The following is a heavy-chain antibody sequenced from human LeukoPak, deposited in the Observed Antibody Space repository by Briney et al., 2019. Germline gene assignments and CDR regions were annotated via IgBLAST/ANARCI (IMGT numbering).Heavy chain of an antibody. CDR2: IYYSGST. CDR3: VRPRSCSSTYCTGYFDY. V-gene: IGHV4-39*07. CDR1: GGSISSNSYY. J-gene: IGHJ4*02. Sequence: PSETLSLTCTVSGGSISSNSYYWGWIRQPPGKGLEWIGSIYYSGSTYYNPSLKSRVTISVDTSKNQFSLKLSSVTAADTAVYYCVRPRSCSSTYCTGYFDYWGQGSLVTVSS. D-gene: IGHD2-2*01.